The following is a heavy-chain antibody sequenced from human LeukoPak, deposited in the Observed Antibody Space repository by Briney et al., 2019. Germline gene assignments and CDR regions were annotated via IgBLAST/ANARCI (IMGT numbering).Heavy chain of an antibody. CDR3: AGDRAGATYNWFDP. V-gene: IGHV1-18*01. J-gene: IGHJ5*02. Sequence: ASVKVSCKASGYTFTSYGISWVRQAPGQGLEWMGWISAYNGNTNYAQKLQGRVTMTTDTSTSTAYMELRSLRSDDTAAYYCAGDRAGATYNWFDPWGQGTLATVSS. D-gene: IGHD1-26*01. CDR2: ISAYNGNT. CDR1: GYTFTSYG.